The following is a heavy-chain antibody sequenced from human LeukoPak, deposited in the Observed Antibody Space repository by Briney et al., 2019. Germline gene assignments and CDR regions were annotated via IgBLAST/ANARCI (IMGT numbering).Heavy chain of an antibody. CDR2: IYTSGST. CDR1: SGSISSYY. D-gene: IGHD2-2*01. CDR3: ARSRVVPAAAAAFDI. Sequence: SETLSLTCTVSSGSISSYYWSWIRQPAGKGLEWIGRIYTSGSTNYNPSLKSRVTMSVDTSKNQFSLKLSSVTAADTAVYYCARSRVVPAAAAAFDIWGQGTMVTVSS. J-gene: IGHJ3*02. V-gene: IGHV4-4*07.